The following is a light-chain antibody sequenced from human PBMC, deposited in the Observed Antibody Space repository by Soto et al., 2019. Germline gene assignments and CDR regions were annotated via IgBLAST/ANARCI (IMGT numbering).Light chain of an antibody. CDR1: QSVSTY. CDR3: QQYGTSPRT. CDR2: DAS. V-gene: IGKV3-11*01. Sequence: EIVLTQFPATLSLSPGERATLSCRASQSVSTYVAWYQQKPGQAPRLLIYDASTRATGIPARFSGGGSGTDFTLTISNLEPEDIGVYYCQQYGTSPRTFGQGTRV. J-gene: IGKJ1*01.